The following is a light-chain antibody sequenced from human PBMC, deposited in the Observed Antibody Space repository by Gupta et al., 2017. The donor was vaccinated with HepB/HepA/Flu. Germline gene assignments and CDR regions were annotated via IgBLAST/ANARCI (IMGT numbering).Light chain of an antibody. J-gene: IGLJ1*01. CDR1: SGDVGGHNY. CDR3: SSFTSTSIYV. CDR2: DVS. V-gene: IGLV2-14*01. Sequence: QSALTQPASVSGSTGQSITISCTGTSGDVGGHNYVSWYQQHPGKAPKLIIYDVSDRPSGVSNRFSGSKSGNTASLTISGLQAKDEADYFCSSFTSTSIYVFGSGTKVTVL.